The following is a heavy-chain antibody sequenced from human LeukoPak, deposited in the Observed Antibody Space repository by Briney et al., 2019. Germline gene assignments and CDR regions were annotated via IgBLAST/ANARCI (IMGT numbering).Heavy chain of an antibody. CDR1: GYTFTSYD. V-gene: IGHV1-2*02. J-gene: IGHJ4*02. CDR2: INPNSGDT. Sequence: GASVKVSCKASGYTFTSYDINWVRQATGQGLEWMGWINPNSGDTNYAQKFQGRVTMTRDTSINTAYMEVSRLTSDDTAVYYCARDGGLDYWGQGTLVTVSS. D-gene: IGHD3-16*01. CDR3: ARDGGLDY.